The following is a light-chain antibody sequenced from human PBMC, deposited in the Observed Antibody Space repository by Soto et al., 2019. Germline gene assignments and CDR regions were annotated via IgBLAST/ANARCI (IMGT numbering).Light chain of an antibody. CDR3: QTWGTAMVV. J-gene: IGLJ2*01. CDR2: LNSDGSH. CDR1: SGHSSYA. Sequence: QLVLTQSPSASASLGASVKLTCTLSSGHSSYAIAWHQQQPEKGPRYLMKLNSDGSHSKGDGIPDRFSGSSSGAERYLTISGHQSEDEADYYCQTWGTAMVVFGGGTKLTVL. V-gene: IGLV4-69*01.